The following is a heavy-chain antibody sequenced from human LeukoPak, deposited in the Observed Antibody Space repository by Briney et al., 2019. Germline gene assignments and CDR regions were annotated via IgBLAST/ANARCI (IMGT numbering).Heavy chain of an antibody. CDR3: ARHYTWIVRDDAFDI. CDR1: GGSISSSSYY. Sequence: PSETLSLTCTVSGGSISSSSYYWGWIRQPPGEGLEWFGSIYYSGSTYYNPSLKSLVTISVDTSKNQFSLKLSSVTAADTAVYYCARHYTWIVRDDAFDIWGQGTMVTVSS. CDR2: IYYSGST. V-gene: IGHV4-39*01. D-gene: IGHD1-20*01. J-gene: IGHJ3*02.